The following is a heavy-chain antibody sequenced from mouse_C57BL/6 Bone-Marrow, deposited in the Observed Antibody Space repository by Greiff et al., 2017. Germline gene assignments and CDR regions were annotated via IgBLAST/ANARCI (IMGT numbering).Heavy chain of an antibody. J-gene: IGHJ3*01. CDR1: GYTFTDYY. CDR3: ARILYYYGSSYVGIAY. D-gene: IGHD1-1*01. CDR2: IYPGSGNT. V-gene: IGHV1-76*01. Sequence: VQLQQSGAELVRPGASVKLSCKASGYTFTDYYINWVKQRPGQGLEWIARIYPGSGNTYYNEKFKGKATLTAEKSSSTAYMQLSSLTSEDSAVYFCARILYYYGSSYVGIAYWGQGTLVTVSA.